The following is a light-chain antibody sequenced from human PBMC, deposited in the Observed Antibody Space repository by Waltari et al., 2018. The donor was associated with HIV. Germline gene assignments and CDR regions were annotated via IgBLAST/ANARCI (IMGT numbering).Light chain of an antibody. J-gene: IGLJ2*01. V-gene: IGLV3-21*02. CDR1: NVGSKD. CDR3: QVWDIISAYVI. CDR2: DDS. Sequence: SSVLTQPPSVSVAPGQTVSMTCEGNNVGSKDVHWYQQKPGQAPVLVVYDDSGRPSGIPEVFAGSKSGNPATLSISRVEVGDGADYYCQVWDIISAYVIFGGGTKLTVL.